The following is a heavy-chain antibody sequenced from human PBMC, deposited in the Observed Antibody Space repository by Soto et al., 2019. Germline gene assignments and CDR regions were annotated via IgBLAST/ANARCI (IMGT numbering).Heavy chain of an antibody. D-gene: IGHD6-13*01. CDR2: ISSSSSYT. CDR1: GFTFSDYY. J-gene: IGHJ4*02. Sequence: QVQLVGSGGGLVKPGGSLRLSCAASGFTFSDYYMSWIRQAPGKGLEWVSYISSSSSYTNYADSVKGRFTISRDNAKNSLYLQMNSLRAEDTAVYYCARERDQEDTGIAAYWGQGTLVTVSS. CDR3: ARERDQEDTGIAAY. V-gene: IGHV3-11*05.